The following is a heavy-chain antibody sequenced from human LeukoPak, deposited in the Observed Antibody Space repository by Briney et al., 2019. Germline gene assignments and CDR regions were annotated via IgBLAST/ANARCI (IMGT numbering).Heavy chain of an antibody. V-gene: IGHV1-2*02. CDR3: ARAYDSSSEDMDV. D-gene: IGHD3-22*01. CDR2: INPNSGYT. CDR1: GYPFTSYY. J-gene: IGHJ6*02. Sequence: ASVKVSCTGFGYPFTSYYIHWVRQAPGQGLEWMGWINPNSGYTHFAPHFQGRVPMTRAMSLTTAFRELRSLRSDDPAVYYCARAYDSSSEDMDVWGQGTTVTVSS.